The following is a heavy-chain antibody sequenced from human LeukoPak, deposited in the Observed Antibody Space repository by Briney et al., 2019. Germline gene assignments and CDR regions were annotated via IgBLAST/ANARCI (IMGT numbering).Heavy chain of an antibody. CDR1: GGSISSYY. D-gene: IGHD3-22*01. CDR2: IYYSGST. J-gene: IGHJ4*02. V-gene: IGHV4-39*07. CDR3: ARDLSDYYDSSGLDY. Sequence: SETLSLTCTVSGGSISSYYWGWIRQPPGKGLEWIGKIYYSGSTYYNPSLKSRVSMSVDTSKSQFSLKLSSVTAADTAVYYCARDLSDYYDSSGLDYWGQGTLVTVSS.